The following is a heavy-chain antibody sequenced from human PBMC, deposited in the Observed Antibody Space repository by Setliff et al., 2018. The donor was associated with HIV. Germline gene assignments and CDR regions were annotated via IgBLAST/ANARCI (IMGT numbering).Heavy chain of an antibody. Sequence: ASVKVSCKASGYTFTSYYMHWVRQAPGQGLEWMGIINPSGGSTSYAQKFQGRVTMTRDTSISTAYMEVSRLRSDDTAVYYCARDHCSSSGCYEYSYYGMDVWGQGTTVTVSS. CDR1: GYTFTSYY. J-gene: IGHJ6*02. CDR3: ARDHCSSSGCYEYSYYGMDV. CDR2: INPSGGST. V-gene: IGHV1-46*01. D-gene: IGHD2-2*01.